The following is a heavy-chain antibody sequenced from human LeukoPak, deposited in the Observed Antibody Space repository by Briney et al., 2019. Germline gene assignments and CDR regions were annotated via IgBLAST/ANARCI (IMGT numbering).Heavy chain of an antibody. J-gene: IGHJ6*03. CDR2: IYYSGST. D-gene: IGHD2-15*01. Sequence: PSETLSLTCTVSGGSISSYYWSWIRQPPGKGLEWIGYIYYSGSTDYNPSLKSRVTISVDTSKNQFSLKLSSVTAADTAVYYCAREIGYCSGGSCYNYYYYYYMDVWGKGTTVTVSS. CDR3: AREIGYCSGGSCYNYYYYYYMDV. V-gene: IGHV4-59*12. CDR1: GGSISSYY.